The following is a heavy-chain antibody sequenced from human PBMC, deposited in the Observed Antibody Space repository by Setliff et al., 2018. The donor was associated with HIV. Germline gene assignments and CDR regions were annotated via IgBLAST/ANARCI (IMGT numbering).Heavy chain of an antibody. CDR3: ARGSGRFCSGGRCSAFDY. D-gene: IGHD2-15*01. J-gene: IGHJ4*02. CDR2: IYSSGST. V-gene: IGHV4-61*05. CDR1: GGSISSSTYY. Sequence: SETLSLTCTVSGGSISSSTYYWSWVRQPPGKGLEWIGYIYSSGSTNYNPSFKRRVTISVDTSQNQFSLRLSSVTAADTAVYYCARGSGRFCSGGRCSAFDYWGQGRLVTV.